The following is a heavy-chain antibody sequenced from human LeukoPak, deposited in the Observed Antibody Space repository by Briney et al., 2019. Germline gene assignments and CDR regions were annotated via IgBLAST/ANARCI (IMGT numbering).Heavy chain of an antibody. CDR2: IWYDGSNK. V-gene: IGHV3-33*01. Sequence: GRSLRLSCAASRFTFSSYGMHWVRQAPGKGLEWVAVIWYDGSNKYYADSVKGRFTISRDNSKNTLYLQMNSLRAEDTAVYYCARAHSGSYYALYYFDYWGQGTLVTVSS. J-gene: IGHJ4*02. CDR1: RFTFSSYG. CDR3: ARAHSGSYYALYYFDY. D-gene: IGHD1-26*01.